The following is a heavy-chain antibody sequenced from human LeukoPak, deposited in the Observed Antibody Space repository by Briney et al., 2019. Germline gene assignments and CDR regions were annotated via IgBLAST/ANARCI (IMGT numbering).Heavy chain of an antibody. D-gene: IGHD3-9*01. CDR1: GGSFSGYY. CDR2: INHSVIT. CDR3: ARVAHDILTGFYS. Sequence: SETLSLTCAVYGGSFSGYYWSWIRRPPGKGLEGSGEINHSVITNYNPSLKSRVTISVDTSKNQFSLKLSSVTAADTAVYYCARVAHDILTGFYSGGQGTLVTVSS. J-gene: IGHJ4*02. V-gene: IGHV4-34*01.